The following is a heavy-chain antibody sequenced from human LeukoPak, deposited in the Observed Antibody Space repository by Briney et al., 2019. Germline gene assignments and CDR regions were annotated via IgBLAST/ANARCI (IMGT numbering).Heavy chain of an antibody. CDR3: AREMYSSSSGLDY. V-gene: IGHV3-30-3*01. D-gene: IGHD6-6*01. J-gene: IGHJ4*02. Sequence: GGSLRLSCAASGFTFSSYAMHWVRQAPGKGLEWVAVISYDGSNKYYADSVKGRFTISRDNSKNTLYLQMNSLRAEDTAVYYRAREMYSSSSGLDYWGQGTLVTVSS. CDR1: GFTFSSYA. CDR2: ISYDGSNK.